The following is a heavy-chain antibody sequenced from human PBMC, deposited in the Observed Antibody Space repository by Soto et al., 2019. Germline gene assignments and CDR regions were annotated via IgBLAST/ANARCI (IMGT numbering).Heavy chain of an antibody. V-gene: IGHV4-31*03. Sequence: QVQLQESGPGLVKPSQTLSLTCTVSGGSISSGGYYWSWIRQHPGKGLEWIGYIYYSGSTYYNPPLKSRVTISVDTSKNQFSMKLSSVTAADTAVYYCASLWISSKAKFDYWGQGTLVTVSS. CDR2: IYYSGST. CDR1: GGSISSGGYY. J-gene: IGHJ4*02. D-gene: IGHD2-2*01. CDR3: ASLWISSKAKFDY.